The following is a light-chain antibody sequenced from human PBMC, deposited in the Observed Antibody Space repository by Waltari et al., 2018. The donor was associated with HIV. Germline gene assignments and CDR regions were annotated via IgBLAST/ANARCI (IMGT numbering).Light chain of an antibody. CDR1: SSNIGSNF. J-gene: IGLJ3*02. CDR2: RNN. V-gene: IGLV1-47*01. Sequence: QSVLTQPPPASGTPGHSVTISCSGRSSNIGSNFVYWYHQLPGAAPKLLIYRNNQRPAGVPDRFSDSKSGTSASLAISGLRSEDEADYYCAAWDDSLREVFGGGTKLTVL. CDR3: AAWDDSLREV.